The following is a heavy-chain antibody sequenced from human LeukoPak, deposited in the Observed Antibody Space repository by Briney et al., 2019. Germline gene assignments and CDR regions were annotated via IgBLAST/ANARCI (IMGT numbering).Heavy chain of an antibody. CDR3: ARGRGKKCSGGSCSYSHYYYGMDV. V-gene: IGHV1-69*13. Sequence: SVKVSCKASGGTFGSYAISWVRQAPGQGLEWMGGIIPIFGTANYAQKFQGRVTITADESTSTAYMELSSLRSEDTAVYYCARGRGKKCSGGSCSYSHYYYGMDVWGQGTTVTVSS. CDR2: IIPIFGTA. J-gene: IGHJ6*02. D-gene: IGHD2-15*01. CDR1: GGTFGSYA.